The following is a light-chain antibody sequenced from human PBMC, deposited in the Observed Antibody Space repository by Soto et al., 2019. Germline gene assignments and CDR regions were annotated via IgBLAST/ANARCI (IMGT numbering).Light chain of an antibody. Sequence: QPVLTQPPSASGTPGQRVTISCSGSTSSIGSNYVYWYQQLPGTAPKLLIYSNNQRPSGVPDRFSGSKSGTSASLAISGLRSGDEADYHCAAWDDSRSGLVFGGGTKLTVL. V-gene: IGLV1-47*01. CDR3: AAWDDSRSGLV. CDR2: SNN. J-gene: IGLJ2*01. CDR1: TSSIGSNY.